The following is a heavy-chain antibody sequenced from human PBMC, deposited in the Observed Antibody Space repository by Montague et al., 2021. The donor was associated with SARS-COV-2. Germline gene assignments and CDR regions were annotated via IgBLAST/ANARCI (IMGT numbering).Heavy chain of an antibody. J-gene: IGHJ6*02. CDR3: ARAGRVRFLEYGMDV. CDR2: IYYSGST. CDR1: GGSISSYY. D-gene: IGHD3-3*01. V-gene: IGHV4-59*01. Sequence: SETLSLTRTLSGGSISSYYWSWIRQPPGKGLEWIGYIYYSGSTNYNPSLKSRVTISVDTSKKQFSLKLSSVTAADTAVYYCARAGRVRFLEYGMDVWGQGTTVTVSS.